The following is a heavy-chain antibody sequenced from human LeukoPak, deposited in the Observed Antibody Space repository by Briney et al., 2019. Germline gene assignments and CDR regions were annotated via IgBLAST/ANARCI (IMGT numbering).Heavy chain of an antibody. CDR1: GFTFDDYA. V-gene: IGHV3-9*01. CDR3: AKDIRGGAAAGPTYYFDY. Sequence: SLRLSCAASGFTFDDYAMHWVRKAPGKGLEWVSGIRWNSGSIGYADSVKGRFTISRDNAKNSLYLQMNSLRAEDTALYYCAKDIRGGAAAGPTYYFDYRGQGTLVTVSS. CDR2: IRWNSGSI. J-gene: IGHJ4*02. D-gene: IGHD6-13*01.